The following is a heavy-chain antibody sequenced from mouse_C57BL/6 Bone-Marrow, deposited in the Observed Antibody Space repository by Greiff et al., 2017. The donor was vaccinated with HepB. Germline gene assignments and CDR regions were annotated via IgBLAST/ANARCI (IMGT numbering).Heavy chain of an antibody. CDR1: GFTFSDYY. CDR3: ARVSSLYAMDY. Sequence: EVQRVESGGGLVQPGGSLKLSCAASGFTFSDYYMYWVRQTPEKRLEWVAYISNGGGSTYYPDTVKGRFTISRDNAKNTLYLQMSRLKSEDTAMYYCARVSSLYAMDYWGQGTSVTVSS. J-gene: IGHJ4*01. D-gene: IGHD1-1*01. V-gene: IGHV5-12*01. CDR2: ISNGGGST.